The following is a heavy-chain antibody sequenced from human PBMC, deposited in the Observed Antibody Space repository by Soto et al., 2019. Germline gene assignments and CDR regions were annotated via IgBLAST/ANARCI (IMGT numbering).Heavy chain of an antibody. V-gene: IGHV3-74*01. J-gene: IGHJ4*02. CDR1: GFTFSSDW. D-gene: IGHD6-6*01. CDR3: ASGGSSLNFDS. Sequence: GGSLRLSCAASGFTFSSDWMQWVRQAPGKGLVWVSWINSDGSSTSYADSVKGRFTISRDNAKNTLYLQMNSLRAEDTAVYYCASGGSSLNFDSWGQGTLVTVSS. CDR2: INSDGSST.